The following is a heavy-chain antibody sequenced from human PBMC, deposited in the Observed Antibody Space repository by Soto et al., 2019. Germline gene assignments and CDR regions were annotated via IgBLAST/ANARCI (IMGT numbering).Heavy chain of an antibody. J-gene: IGHJ4*02. CDR3: ARVGGLHPIHEY. D-gene: IGHD5-12*01. CDR1: GFTFSRHW. V-gene: IGHV3-74*01. CDR2: IDNDGVGT. Sequence: GGSLRLSCAASGFTFSRHWMHLVRQIPGKGLMWVSRIDNDGVGTSYADYVRGRFTMSSDSAKNMLYLQIDNLRVEDTAVYFCARVGGLHPIHEYWGEGTLVTVS.